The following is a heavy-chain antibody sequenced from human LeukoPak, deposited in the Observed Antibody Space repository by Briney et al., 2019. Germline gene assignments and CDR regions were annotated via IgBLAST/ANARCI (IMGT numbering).Heavy chain of an antibody. CDR3: ARVGWTSHGGAFDI. J-gene: IGHJ3*02. CDR1: GFNFSAHA. CDR2: ISSNGINT. V-gene: IGHV3-64*01. Sequence: GGSLRLSCVGSGFNFSAHAMHWVRQAPGKGLEYVSAISSNGINTDYANSVKGRLTISRDNSKNTLFLQMGSLRVEDMAVYYCARVGWTSHGGAFDIWGQRTMVTVSS. D-gene: IGHD6-19*01.